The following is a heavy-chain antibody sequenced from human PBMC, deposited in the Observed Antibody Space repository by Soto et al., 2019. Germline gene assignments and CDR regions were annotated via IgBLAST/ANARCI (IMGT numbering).Heavy chain of an antibody. D-gene: IGHD3-3*01. J-gene: IGHJ6*02. V-gene: IGHV4-39*01. CDR3: ARQNYDFWSGGLYGMDV. CDR1: GGSISSSSYY. CDR2: IYYSGST. Sequence: SETLSLTCTVSGGSISSSSYYWGWIRQPPGKGLEWIGSIYYSGSTYYNPSLKSRVTISVDTSKNQFSLKLSSVTAADTAVYYCARQNYDFWSGGLYGMDVWGQGTTVTGSS.